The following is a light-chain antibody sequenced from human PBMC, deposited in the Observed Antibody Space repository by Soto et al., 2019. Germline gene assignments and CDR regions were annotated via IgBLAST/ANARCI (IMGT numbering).Light chain of an antibody. CDR1: QDIGTW. Sequence: DIQMTQSPSTLSASVGDRVTITCRASQDIGTWLAWYQQKPGNAPNLLIYKASTLQSGVPSRFSGSGSETKFTLTISSLQPDEFATYYCQHYNIYSQTFGQGTKVDIK. CDR2: KAS. J-gene: IGKJ1*01. CDR3: QHYNIYSQT. V-gene: IGKV1-5*03.